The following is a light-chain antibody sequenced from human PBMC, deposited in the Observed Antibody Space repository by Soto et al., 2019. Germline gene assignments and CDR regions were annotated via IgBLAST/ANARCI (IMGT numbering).Light chain of an antibody. Sequence: EIVLTQSPGTLSLSPGERATLSCSASQSVSSSYLAWYQQKPGQAPRLLIYGASSRATGIPDRFSGSGSGTDFTLTISRLEPEDFAAYYCQQYGSPPWTFGQGTKVEIK. CDR1: QSVSSSY. V-gene: IGKV3-20*01. CDR2: GAS. CDR3: QQYGSPPWT. J-gene: IGKJ1*01.